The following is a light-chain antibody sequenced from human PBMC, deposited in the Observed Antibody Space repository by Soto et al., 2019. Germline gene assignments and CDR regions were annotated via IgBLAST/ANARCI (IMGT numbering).Light chain of an antibody. CDR3: QPCEIYPLT. V-gene: IGKV1-5*03. CDR1: QKINTW. J-gene: IGKJ4*01. Sequence: IQMTQSPSTLSASVGDRVTITCRASQKINTWVAWYQQRPGKAPQLLIYEASSLEPGVPSRFGGSGSGTDFTLTISSLQPDDFATYSCQPCEIYPLTFGGGPQVE. CDR2: EAS.